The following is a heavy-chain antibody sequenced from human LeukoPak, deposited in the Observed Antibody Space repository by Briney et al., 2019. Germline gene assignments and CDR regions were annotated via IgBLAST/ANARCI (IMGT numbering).Heavy chain of an antibody. Sequence: GRSLRLSCAASGFTFSSYAMHWVRQAPGKGLEWVAVISYDGSNKYYADSVKGRFTISRDNSKNTLYLQMNSLRAEDTAVYYCAKIYSGYELLWAYFDYWGQGTLVTVSS. J-gene: IGHJ4*02. V-gene: IGHV3-30-3*02. CDR2: ISYDGSNK. CDR3: AKIYSGYELLWAYFDY. D-gene: IGHD5-12*01. CDR1: GFTFSSYA.